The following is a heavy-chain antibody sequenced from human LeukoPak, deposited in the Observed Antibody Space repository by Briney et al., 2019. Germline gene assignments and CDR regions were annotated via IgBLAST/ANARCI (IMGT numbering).Heavy chain of an antibody. CDR3: AKTKGYSYSYYFDY. J-gene: IGHJ4*02. D-gene: IGHD5-18*01. CDR2: MSYDGFNK. CDR1: GFTFSSYA. V-gene: IGHV3-30*18. Sequence: GRSLRLSCAASGFTFSSYAMHWVRQAPGKGLEWVAVMSYDGFNKYYADSVKGRFTISRDNSKNPLYLQMNSLRAEDTAVYYCAKTKGYSYSYYFDYWGQGTLVTVSS.